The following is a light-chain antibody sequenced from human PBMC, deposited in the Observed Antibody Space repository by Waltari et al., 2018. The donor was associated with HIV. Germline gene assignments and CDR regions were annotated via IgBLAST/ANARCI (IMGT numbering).Light chain of an antibody. CDR2: QDT. V-gene: IGLV3-1*01. J-gene: IGLJ2*01. Sequence: SYELTQPPSVSVSPGQTASITCSGDKLGDKYASWYQQKPGQSPVLVIYQDTNRASGIPERFSGSNSGNTATLTISGTQATDDADYYCQAWDIITAGAVFGGGTKLTVL. CDR3: QAWDIITAGAV. CDR1: KLGDKY.